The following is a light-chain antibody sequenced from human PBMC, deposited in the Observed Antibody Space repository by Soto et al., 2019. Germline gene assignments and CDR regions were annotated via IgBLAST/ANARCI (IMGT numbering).Light chain of an antibody. CDR2: DTS. CDR1: QSISSY. Sequence: DIQMTQSPSSLSASVGDRVTITYRASQSISSYLSWYQQKPGKAPKLLIYDTSNLQSGVPSRFSGSGSGTDFTLTISSLQSEDFATYYCQQNSITPLTFGGGTKVE. CDR3: QQNSITPLT. J-gene: IGKJ4*01. V-gene: IGKV1-39*01.